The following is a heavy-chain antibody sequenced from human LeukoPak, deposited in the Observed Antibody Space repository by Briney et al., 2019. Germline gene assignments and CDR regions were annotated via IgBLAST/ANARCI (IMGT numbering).Heavy chain of an antibody. CDR3: ARDPYSSGWSAYYFDY. Sequence: PGGSLRLSCAASGFTFSSYIMNWVRQAPGRGVEWVSYISSSSSTIYYADSVKGRFTISRDNAKNSLYLQMNSLRAEDTAVYYCARDPYSSGWSAYYFDYWGQGTLVTVSS. CDR1: GFTFSSYI. V-gene: IGHV3-48*01. CDR2: ISSSSSTI. D-gene: IGHD6-19*01. J-gene: IGHJ4*02.